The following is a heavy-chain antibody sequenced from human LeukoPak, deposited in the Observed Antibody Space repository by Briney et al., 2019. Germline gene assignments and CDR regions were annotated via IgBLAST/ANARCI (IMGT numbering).Heavy chain of an antibody. CDR3: AKDFSSGWSFDY. D-gene: IGHD6-19*01. V-gene: IGHV3-30*18. J-gene: IGHJ4*02. CDR1: GFTFSSYG. CDR2: ISYDGSNK. Sequence: SGGSLRLSCAASGFTFSSYGMHWVRQAPGKGLEWVAVISYDGSNKYYGDSAKGRFTISRDNSKNTLYLQMNSLRAEDTAVYYCAKDFSSGWSFDYWGQGTLVTVSS.